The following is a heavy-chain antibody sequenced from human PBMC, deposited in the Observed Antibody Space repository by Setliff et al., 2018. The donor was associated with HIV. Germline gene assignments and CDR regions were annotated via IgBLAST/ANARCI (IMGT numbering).Heavy chain of an antibody. CDR2: IYKTGTT. CDR3: ARISSRTASSGILFDH. V-gene: IGHV4-4*09. CDR1: DDSINDYY. Sequence: LSLTCTVSDDSINDYYWSWLRQPPGKGLEWIGYIYKTGTTRYSPSLESRVTISIDTSRNHFSLNPKSVTAADTAIYYCARISSRTASSGILFDHWGQGTLVTVSS. D-gene: IGHD2-8*02. J-gene: IGHJ4*02.